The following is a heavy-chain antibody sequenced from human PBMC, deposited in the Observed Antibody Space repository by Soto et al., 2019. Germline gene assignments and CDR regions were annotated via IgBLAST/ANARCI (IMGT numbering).Heavy chain of an antibody. V-gene: IGHV3-48*02. CDR2: ISSSSSTI. D-gene: IGHD4-17*01. Sequence: PGGSLRLSCAASGFTFSNHWMTWVRQAPGKGLEWVSYISSSSSTIYYADSVKGRFTISRDNAKNSLYLQMNSLRDEDTAVYYCARDARDDYGDYGYYYYYGMDVWGQGTTVTVSS. CDR3: ARDARDDYGDYGYYYYYGMDV. CDR1: GFTFSNHW. J-gene: IGHJ6*02.